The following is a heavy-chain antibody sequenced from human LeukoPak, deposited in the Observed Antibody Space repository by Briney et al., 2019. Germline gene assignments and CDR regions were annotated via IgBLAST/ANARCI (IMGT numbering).Heavy chain of an antibody. CDR1: GITFSTYG. CDR3: ARDSGTTGAFDI. Sequence: GGSLRLSCVASGITFSTYGMSWVRQAPGKGLEWVSVIYSGGSTYYADSVKGRFTISRDNSKNTLYLQMNSLRAEDTAVYYCARDSGTTGAFDIWGQGTMVTVSS. D-gene: IGHD2/OR15-2a*01. CDR2: IYSGGST. J-gene: IGHJ3*02. V-gene: IGHV3-53*01.